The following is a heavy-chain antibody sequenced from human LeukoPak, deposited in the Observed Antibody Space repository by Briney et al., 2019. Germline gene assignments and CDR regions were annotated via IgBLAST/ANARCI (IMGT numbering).Heavy chain of an antibody. Sequence: ASVRVSCTASGYTFTVYYMHWVRQAPGQGLEWMGWINPNSGGTNYAQKFQGRVTMTRDTSISTAYMELSRLRSDDTAVYYCARVGSYGPPYFDYWGQGTLVTVSS. CDR3: ARVGSYGPPYFDY. J-gene: IGHJ4*02. V-gene: IGHV1-2*02. CDR2: INPNSGGT. CDR1: GYTFTVYY. D-gene: IGHD5-18*01.